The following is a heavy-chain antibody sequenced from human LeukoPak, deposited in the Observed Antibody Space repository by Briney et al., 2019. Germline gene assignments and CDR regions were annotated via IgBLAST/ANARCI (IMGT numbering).Heavy chain of an antibody. CDR3: AKDISGIVVVVGAREDFDY. Sequence: GGPLRLSCAASGFHLDDYAMHWVRQAPGKALECVSLLSGDGGSTYYADSVKGRFTISRDNSKNSLYLQMNSLRTEDTALYYCAKDISGIVVVVGAREDFDYWGQGTLVTVSS. D-gene: IGHD2-15*01. J-gene: IGHJ4*02. CDR1: GFHLDDYA. CDR2: LSGDGGST. V-gene: IGHV3-43*02.